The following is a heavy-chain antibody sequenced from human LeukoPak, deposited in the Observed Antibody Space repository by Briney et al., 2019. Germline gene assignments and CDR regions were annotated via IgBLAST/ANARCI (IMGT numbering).Heavy chain of an antibody. CDR1: GGTFSSYA. J-gene: IGHJ5*02. CDR3: ANYYDSSGYYPPNNWFDP. Sequence: WASVKVSCKASGGTFSSYAISWVRQAPGQGLEWMGGIIPIFGTANYAQKFQGRVTITADKSTSTAYMELSSLRSEDTAVYYCANYYDSSGYYPPNNWFDPWGQGTLVTVSS. V-gene: IGHV1-69*06. CDR2: IIPIFGTA. D-gene: IGHD3-22*01.